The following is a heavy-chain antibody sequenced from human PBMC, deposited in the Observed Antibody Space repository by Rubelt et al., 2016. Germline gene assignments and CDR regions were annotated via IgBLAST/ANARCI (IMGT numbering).Heavy chain of an antibody. Sequence: EVQLVESGGGVVQPGGSLRLSCAASSFVFDAYAMHWVRQAPGKGLEWVSLISGDGGSSNYAESVKGRFTISRDNSKKSLYLQMNSLRTEDTAFYYCAKDYSRGWYDYWGQGILVTVST. CDR2: ISGDGGSS. J-gene: IGHJ4*02. CDR3: AKDYSRGWYDY. CDR1: SFVFDAYA. V-gene: IGHV3-43*02. D-gene: IGHD6-19*01.